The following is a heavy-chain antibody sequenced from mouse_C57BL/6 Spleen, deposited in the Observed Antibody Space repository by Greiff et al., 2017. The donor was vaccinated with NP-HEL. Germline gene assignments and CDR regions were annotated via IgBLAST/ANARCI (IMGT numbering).Heavy chain of an antibody. Sequence: QVPLQQPGAELVMPGASVKLSCKASGYTFTSSWLHWVQQRPGPGLAWIGEFDPSDSYTNYNQKFKGKSTLTVDKSSSTAYMQLSSLTSEDSAVYYCAREGNWGQGTLVTVSA. V-gene: IGHV1-69*01. CDR1: GYTFTSSW. CDR3: AREGN. CDR2: FDPSDSYT. J-gene: IGHJ3*01.